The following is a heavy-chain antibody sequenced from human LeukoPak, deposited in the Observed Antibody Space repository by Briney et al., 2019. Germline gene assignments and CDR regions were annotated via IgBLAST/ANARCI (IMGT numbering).Heavy chain of an antibody. J-gene: IGHJ4*02. CDR3: ARSLDYSLSY. CDR1: GDSISNGNW. V-gene: IGHV4-4*02. Sequence: PSGTLSLTCAVSGDSISNGNWWTWVRQPPGKGLEWIGEIYHSGGTNYNPSLKSRVTISVDKSKNQFSLKLSSVTAADTAVYFCARSLDYSLSYWGQGTLVTVS. CDR2: IYHSGGT. D-gene: IGHD4/OR15-4a*01.